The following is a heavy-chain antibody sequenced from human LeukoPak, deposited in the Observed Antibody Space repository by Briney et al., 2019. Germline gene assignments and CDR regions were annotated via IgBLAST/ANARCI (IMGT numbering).Heavy chain of an antibody. CDR3: AREDYGDYFKWDY. V-gene: IGHV1-69*01. J-gene: IGHJ4*02. D-gene: IGHD4-17*01. Sequence: SVKVSCKASGGTFSSYAISWVRQAPGQGLEWMGGIIPIFGTANYAQKFQGRVTITADESTSTAYMELSSLRSEDTAVYYCAREDYGDYFKWDYWGQGTLVTVSS. CDR2: IIPIFGTA. CDR1: GGTFSSYA.